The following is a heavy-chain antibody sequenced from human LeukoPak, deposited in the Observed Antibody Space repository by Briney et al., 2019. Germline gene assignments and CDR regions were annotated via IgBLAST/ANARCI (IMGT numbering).Heavy chain of an antibody. Sequence: ASVKVSCKASGYTFASYAMHWVRQAPGQRLEWMGWINAGNGNTKYSQKFQGRVTITRDTSASTAYMELSSLRSEDTAVYYCARGYSSSWYLYDYWGQGTLVTVSS. J-gene: IGHJ4*02. D-gene: IGHD6-13*01. CDR2: INAGNGNT. V-gene: IGHV1-3*01. CDR1: GYTFASYA. CDR3: ARGYSSSWYLYDY.